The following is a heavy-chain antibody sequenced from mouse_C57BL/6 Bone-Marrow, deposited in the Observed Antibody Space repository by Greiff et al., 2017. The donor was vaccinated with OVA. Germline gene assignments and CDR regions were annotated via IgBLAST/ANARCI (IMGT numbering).Heavy chain of an antibody. Sequence: VQLQQPGAELVKPGASVKLSCKASGYTFTSYWMHWVKQSPGQGLEWIGMIHPNSGSTNYNEKFKSKATLTVDKSSSTAYMQLSSLTSEDSAVYYCAGYDGYPYYFDYWGQGTTLTVSS. V-gene: IGHV1-64*01. J-gene: IGHJ2*01. CDR1: GYTFTSYW. D-gene: IGHD2-3*01. CDR2: IHPNSGST. CDR3: AGYDGYPYYFDY.